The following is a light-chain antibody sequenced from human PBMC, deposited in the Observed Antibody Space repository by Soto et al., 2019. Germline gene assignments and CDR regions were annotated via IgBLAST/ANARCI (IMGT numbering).Light chain of an antibody. CDR3: QKYSSASSLT. CDR1: QGIVNY. J-gene: IGKJ4*01. Sequence: DIQMTQSPSSLSASVGDRVTITCRASQGIVNYLAWYQQKPGKVPKLLIYAASTLQSGVPSRFSGSGSVTDFTLTISSLQPEDVATYYCQKYSSASSLTFGGGTKVEIK. CDR2: AAS. V-gene: IGKV1-27*01.